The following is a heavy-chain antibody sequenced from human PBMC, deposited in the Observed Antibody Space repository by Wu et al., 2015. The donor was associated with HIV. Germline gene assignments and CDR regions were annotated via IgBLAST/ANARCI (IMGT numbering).Heavy chain of an antibody. CDR2: FDPAKGET. J-gene: IGHJ3*01. CDR3: AGPYTGYAYDTFDV. V-gene: IGHV1-24*01. Sequence: QVQLVQSGAEVKKPGASVKVSCKISGYTLSKLSMHWVRQPPGKGLEWMGGFDPAKGETIFAQKFQGRVIITADESTSTVYMELSSLNSDDTAVYYCAGPYTGYAYDTFDVWG. D-gene: IGHD5-12*01. CDR1: GYTLSKLS.